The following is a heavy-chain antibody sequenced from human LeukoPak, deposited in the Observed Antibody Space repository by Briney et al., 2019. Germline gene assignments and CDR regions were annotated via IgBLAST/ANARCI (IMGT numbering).Heavy chain of an antibody. Sequence: PSETLSLTCAVYGGSFSGYYWSWIRQPPGKGLEGIGEINHSGSTNYNPSLKSRVTISVDTSKNQFSLKLSSVTAADTAVYYCARGGIAAALSVGSEIAVAGEGHYFDYWGQGTLVTVSS. D-gene: IGHD6-13*01. CDR1: GGSFSGYY. J-gene: IGHJ4*02. CDR3: ARGGIAAALSVGSEIAVAGEGHYFDY. CDR2: INHSGST. V-gene: IGHV4-34*01.